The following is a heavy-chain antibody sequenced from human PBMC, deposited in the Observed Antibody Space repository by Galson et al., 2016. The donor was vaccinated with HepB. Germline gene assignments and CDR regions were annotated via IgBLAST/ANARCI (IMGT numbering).Heavy chain of an antibody. D-gene: IGHD2-21*02. CDR3: VRDRAYIVTDY. J-gene: IGHJ4*02. V-gene: IGHV4-38-2*02. Sequence: ETLSLTCTVSGYSIRSGYYWGWIRQPPGKGLEWIGTIYYSGTTYYNPSLESRITISVDTPNNKISLDVNSVTAADTAVYYCVRDRAYIVTDYWGQGILVTVSS. CDR1: GYSIRSGYY. CDR2: IYYSGTT.